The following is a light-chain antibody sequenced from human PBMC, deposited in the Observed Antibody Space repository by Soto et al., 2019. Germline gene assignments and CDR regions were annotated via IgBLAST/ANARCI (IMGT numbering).Light chain of an antibody. CDR3: QQRSNWPSELT. J-gene: IGKJ4*01. V-gene: IGKV3-11*01. CDR2: DAS. Sequence: DSVLTQAAATLSLSTGERATLSCRDSQSVSSYLAWYQQKPGQAPRLLIYDASNRATGIPARFSGSGSGTDFTLTISSLEPEDFAVYYCQQRSNWPSELTFGGGTKVDIK. CDR1: QSVSSY.